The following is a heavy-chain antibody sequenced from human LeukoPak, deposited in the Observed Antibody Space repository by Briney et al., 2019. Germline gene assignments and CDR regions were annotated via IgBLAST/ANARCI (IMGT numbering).Heavy chain of an antibody. CDR1: GFTFSSYG. Sequence: GGSLRLSCAASGFTFSSYGMHWVRQAPGKGLEWVAFIRYDGSNKYYADSVKGRFTISRDNAKNSLYLQMNSLRAEDTAVYYCARAESHYYGSGSYYIYWGQGTLVTVSS. V-gene: IGHV3-30*02. CDR3: ARAESHYYGSGSYYIY. D-gene: IGHD3-10*01. CDR2: IRYDGSNK. J-gene: IGHJ4*02.